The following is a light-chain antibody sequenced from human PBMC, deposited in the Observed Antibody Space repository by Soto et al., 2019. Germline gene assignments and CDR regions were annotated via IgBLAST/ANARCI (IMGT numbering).Light chain of an antibody. CDR3: SSYTSSSTLIYV. Sequence: QSVLAQPASLSGSPGQSITISCTGTSSDVGGYNYVSWYQQHPGKAPKLMIYEVSNRPSGVSNRFSGSKSGNTASLTISGLQAEDEAGYYCSSYTSSSTLIYVFGTGTKVTVL. CDR1: SSDVGGYNY. V-gene: IGLV2-14*01. CDR2: EVS. J-gene: IGLJ1*01.